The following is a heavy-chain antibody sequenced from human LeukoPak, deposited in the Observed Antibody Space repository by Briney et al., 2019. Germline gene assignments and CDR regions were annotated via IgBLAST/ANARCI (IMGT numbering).Heavy chain of an antibody. CDR3: ARVSVMTTVTTSWVPLDY. D-gene: IGHD4-17*01. Sequence: GASVKVSCKASGYTFTSYDINWVRQATGQGLEWMGGIIPIFGTANYAQKFQGRVTITADESTSTAYMELSSLRSEDTAVYYCARVSVMTTVTTSWVPLDYWGQGTLVTVSS. J-gene: IGHJ4*02. CDR2: IIPIFGTA. V-gene: IGHV1-69*13. CDR1: GYTFTSYD.